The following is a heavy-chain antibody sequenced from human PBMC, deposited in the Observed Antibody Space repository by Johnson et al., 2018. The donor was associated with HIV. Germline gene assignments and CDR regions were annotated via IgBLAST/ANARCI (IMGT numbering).Heavy chain of an antibody. D-gene: IGHD3-22*01. CDR1: GFTFSRYG. J-gene: IGHJ3*02. V-gene: IGHV3-NL1*01. Sequence: QMQLVESGGGVVQPGGSLRLSCAASGFTFSRYGMHWVRQAPGKGLEWVSVIYSGGSTYYADSVKGRFTISRDNSKNTLYLQMNSLRAEDTAVYYCAKSSGDGFYDRGRNAFDIWGQGTMVTVSS. CDR2: IYSGGST. CDR3: AKSSGDGFYDRGRNAFDI.